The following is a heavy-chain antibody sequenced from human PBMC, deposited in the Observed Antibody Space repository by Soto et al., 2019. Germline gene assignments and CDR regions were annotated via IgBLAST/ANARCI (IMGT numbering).Heavy chain of an antibody. V-gene: IGHV3-43D*03. Sequence: GGSLRLSCAASGFTFDDYAMHWVRQAPGKGLEWVSLISWDGGSTYYADSVKGRFTISRDNSKNSLYLQMNSLRAEDTDLYYCAKDMALYGSDCRSPYFYYYYGMDVWGQGTTVTVSS. CDR2: ISWDGGST. CDR1: GFTFDDYA. J-gene: IGHJ6*02. CDR3: AKDMALYGSDCRSPYFYYYYGMDV. D-gene: IGHD3-10*01.